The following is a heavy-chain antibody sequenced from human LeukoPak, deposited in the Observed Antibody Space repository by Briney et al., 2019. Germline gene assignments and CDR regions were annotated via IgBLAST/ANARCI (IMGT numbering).Heavy chain of an antibody. CDR2: INPSGGST. D-gene: IGHD6-19*01. J-gene: IGHJ4*02. Sequence: ASVKVSCKASGYTFTSYYMHWVRQAPGQGLEWVGIINPSGGSTSYAQKFQGRVTMTRDTSTSTVYMELSSLRSEDTAVYYCARDYSSGWRPGGVHFDYWGQGTLVTVSS. V-gene: IGHV1-46*01. CDR3: ARDYSSGWRPGGVHFDY. CDR1: GYTFTSYY.